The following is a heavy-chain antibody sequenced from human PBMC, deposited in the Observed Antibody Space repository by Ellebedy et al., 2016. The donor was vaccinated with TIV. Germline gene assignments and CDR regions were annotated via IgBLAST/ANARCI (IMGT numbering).Heavy chain of an antibody. D-gene: IGHD4-17*01. CDR3: AKDRYSDRGRYFDY. CDR2: ISDAGINT. J-gene: IGHJ4*02. Sequence: GESLKISXAASGFTFSTYAMSWVRQAPGKGLQWVSGISDAGINTYYADSVTGRFTISRDNSKSTLYLQMNSLRADDTAVYYCAKDRYSDRGRYFDYWGEGTLVTVSS. V-gene: IGHV3-23*01. CDR1: GFTFSTYA.